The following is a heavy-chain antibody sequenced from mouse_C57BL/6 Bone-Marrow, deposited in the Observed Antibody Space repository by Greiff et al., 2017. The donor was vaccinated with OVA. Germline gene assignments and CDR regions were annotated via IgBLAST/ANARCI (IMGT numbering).Heavy chain of an antibody. CDR2: INSDGGST. CDR1: EYEFPSHD. V-gene: IGHV5-2*01. D-gene: IGHD1-1*01. CDR3: ARHGDYGSSYVWFAY. Sequence: EVKVVESGGGLVQPGESLKLSCESNEYEFPSHDMSWVRKTPEKRLELVAAINSDGGSTYYPDTMERRFIISRDNTKKTLYLQMSSLRSEDTALYYCARHGDYGSSYVWFAYWGQGTLVTVSA. J-gene: IGHJ3*01.